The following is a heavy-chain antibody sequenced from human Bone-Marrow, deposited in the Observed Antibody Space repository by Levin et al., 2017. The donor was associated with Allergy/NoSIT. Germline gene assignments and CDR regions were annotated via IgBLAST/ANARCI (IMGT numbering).Heavy chain of an antibody. J-gene: IGHJ5*02. CDR3: AALLRYFVGFDP. CDR1: GISISSGYY. V-gene: IGHV4-38-2*01. CDR2: IYHDGST. D-gene: IGHD3-9*01. Sequence: SQTLSLTCAVSGISISSGYYWGWIRQPPGTGLEWIGIIYHDGSTFYNSSLKSRLTISVDTSKNQFSLDLSSVTAADTAVYYCAALLRYFVGFDPWGQGTLVTVSS.